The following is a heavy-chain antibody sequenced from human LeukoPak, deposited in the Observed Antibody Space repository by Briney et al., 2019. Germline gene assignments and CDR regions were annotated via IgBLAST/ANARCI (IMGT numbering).Heavy chain of an antibody. CDR2: IYSSGIT. CDR3: ARGRQWLL. D-gene: IGHD6-19*01. Sequence: QTSETLSLTCTVSGGSISSYYWSWIRQPPGKGLEWIGYIYSSGITNYNPSLKSRVTISVDTSKNQFSLKLSSVTAADTAVYYCARGRQWLLWGQGTLVTVSS. V-gene: IGHV4-59*12. CDR1: GGSISSYY. J-gene: IGHJ4*02.